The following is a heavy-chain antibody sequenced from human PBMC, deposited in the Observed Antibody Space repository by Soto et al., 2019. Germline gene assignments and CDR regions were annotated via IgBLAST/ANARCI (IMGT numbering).Heavy chain of an antibody. J-gene: IGHJ4*02. CDR2: IYNDGTYS. V-gene: IGHV3-74*01. D-gene: IGHD3-10*01. Sequence: EVQLVESGGGLVPPGGSVRLSCAASGFIFKMYWMHWVRQSPGKGLVWISRIYNDGTYSDYADSVRGRFTISRDNVNDTLCNKMNNLRAEDSGLYYCTRGPRPISTGTGAYWGQGTQVSVSS. CDR3: TRGPRPISTGTGAY. CDR1: GFIFKMYW.